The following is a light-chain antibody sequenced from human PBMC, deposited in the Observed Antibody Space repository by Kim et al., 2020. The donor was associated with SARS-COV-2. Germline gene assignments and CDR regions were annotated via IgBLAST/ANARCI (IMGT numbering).Light chain of an antibody. CDR2: YPS. J-gene: IGLJ3*02. Sequence: LAPGETARISGGGNNIGSKSVHWYQQKPGQAPVLVIYYPSDRPSGIPDRFSGSNSGNTATLTISRVEAGDEADYYCQVWHSSSGVFGGGTQLTVL. V-gene: IGLV3-21*04. CDR3: QVWHSSSGV. CDR1: NIGSKS.